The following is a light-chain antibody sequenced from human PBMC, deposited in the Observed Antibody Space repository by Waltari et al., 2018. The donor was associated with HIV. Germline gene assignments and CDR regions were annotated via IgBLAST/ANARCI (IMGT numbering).Light chain of an antibody. CDR3: AVRDDRLNGVL. V-gene: IGLV1-44*01. CDR1: SSNIGSNP. Sequence: QSVLTQPPSVSGTPGPQVTISCSGGSSNIGSNPVNWYQQLPGPAPKLLIYSNKQRSSGVPDRFSGSKSGTSASLAISGLQSDDETDYYCAVRDDRLNGVLFGGGTRLTVL. CDR2: SNK. J-gene: IGLJ2*01.